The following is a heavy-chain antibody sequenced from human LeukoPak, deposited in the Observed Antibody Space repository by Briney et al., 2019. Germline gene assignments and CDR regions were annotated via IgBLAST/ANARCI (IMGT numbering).Heavy chain of an antibody. Sequence: SQTLSLTCAISGDSVSNNFAAWNWIRQSPSRGLEWLGRTKYRSKWFTDYAISVKGRITINPDTSKNHVTLQLNSVTPEDTALYYCTRSFGGYGEFDYWGQGTLVTVSS. CDR2: TKYRSKWFT. CDR1: GDSVSNNFAA. CDR3: TRSFGGYGEFDY. D-gene: IGHD5-12*01. J-gene: IGHJ4*02. V-gene: IGHV6-1*01.